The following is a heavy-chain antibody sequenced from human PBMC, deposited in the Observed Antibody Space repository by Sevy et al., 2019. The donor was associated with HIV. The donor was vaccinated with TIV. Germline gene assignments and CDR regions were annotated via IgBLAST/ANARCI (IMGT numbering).Heavy chain of an antibody. V-gene: IGHV3-30-3*02. Sequence: GGSLRLSCAASGFAFTNYYAMHWVRQAPGKGLEWVALISFDESDKYYADSVKGRFTISRDNSKNTVSLQMSSLRAEDTAIYYCAKLPSTVMFREKGYWGQGTRVTVSS. D-gene: IGHD3-10*01. CDR1: GFAFTNYYA. CDR3: AKLPSTVMFREKGY. CDR2: ISFDESDK. J-gene: IGHJ4*02.